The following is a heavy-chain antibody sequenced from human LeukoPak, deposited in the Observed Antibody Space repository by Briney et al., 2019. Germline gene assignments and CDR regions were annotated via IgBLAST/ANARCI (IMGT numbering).Heavy chain of an antibody. Sequence: ASVTVSCKASGYTFTSYAMHWVRQAPGQRLEWMGWINAGNGNTKYSQEFQGRVTITRDTSASTAYMELSSLRSEDTAVYYCGRLYSSGWNGGLGEAFDIWGQGTVVIVSS. J-gene: IGHJ3*02. CDR2: INAGNGNT. CDR3: GRLYSSGWNGGLGEAFDI. D-gene: IGHD6-19*01. V-gene: IGHV1-3*03. CDR1: GYTFTSYA.